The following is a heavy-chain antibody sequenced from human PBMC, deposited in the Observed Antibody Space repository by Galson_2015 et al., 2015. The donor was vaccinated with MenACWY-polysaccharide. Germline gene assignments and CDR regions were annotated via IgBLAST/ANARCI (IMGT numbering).Heavy chain of an antibody. CDR1: GFSFSSYS. Sequence: SLRLSCAASGFSFSSYSMSWVRQAPGKGLEWVANINQDGGEKTYVDSVKGRFTISRDNAKSSLFLQMNSLRAEDTAVYYCASYLGFYLSHSGCFSKYWGQGTLVTVSS. V-gene: IGHV3-7*01. CDR3: ASYLGFYLSHSGCFSKY. J-gene: IGHJ4*02. CDR2: INQDGGEK. D-gene: IGHD5-12*01.